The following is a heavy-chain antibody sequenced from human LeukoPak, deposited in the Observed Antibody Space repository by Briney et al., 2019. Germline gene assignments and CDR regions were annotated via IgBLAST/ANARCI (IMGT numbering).Heavy chain of an antibody. J-gene: IGHJ4*02. CDR3: ARDRYYVPDY. CDR1: GFILSSNT. CDR2: ISSSSSYI. V-gene: IGHV3-21*01. Sequence: GGSLRLSCAASGFILSSNTMNWVRQAPGKGLEWVSSISSSSSYIYYADSVKGRFTISRDNAKNTLYLQMNSLRAEDTAVYYCARDRYYVPDYWGQGTLVTVSS. D-gene: IGHD3-10*02.